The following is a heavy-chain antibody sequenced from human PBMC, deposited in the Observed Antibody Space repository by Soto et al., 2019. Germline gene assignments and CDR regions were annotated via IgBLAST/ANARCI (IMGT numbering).Heavy chain of an antibody. CDR1: GFTFSSYA. Sequence: PGGSLRLSCAASGFTFSSYAMSWVRQAPGKGLEWVSAISGSGGSKYYADSVKGRFTISRDNSKNTLYLQMNSLKAEDTAVYYCARDWGLQPCDYWGQGTLVTVSS. CDR2: ISGSGGSK. D-gene: IGHD3-16*01. CDR3: ARDWGLQPCDY. J-gene: IGHJ4*02. V-gene: IGHV3-23*01.